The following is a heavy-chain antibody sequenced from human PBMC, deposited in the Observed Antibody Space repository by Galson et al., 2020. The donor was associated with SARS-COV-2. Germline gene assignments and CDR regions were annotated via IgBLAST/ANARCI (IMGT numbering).Heavy chain of an antibody. D-gene: IGHD2-2*01. V-gene: IGHV4-34*01. J-gene: IGHJ6*03. CDR2: INHRGST. Sequence: SQTLSLTCAVYGGSFKNYYWTWIRQSPGKGLQWIGEINHRGSTNYDPSLQGRVAMSVDTSKNQFSLRLSSVTAADTAVYYCVRSAEERRIIVVVPYYYTYMDVWGGGTAVTVSS. CDR3: VRSAEERRIIVVVPYYYTYMDV. CDR1: GGSFKNYY.